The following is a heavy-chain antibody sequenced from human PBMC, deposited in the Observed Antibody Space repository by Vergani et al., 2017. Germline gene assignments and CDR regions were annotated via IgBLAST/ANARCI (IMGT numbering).Heavy chain of an antibody. CDR1: GGSITSSSYY. CDR3: SRTGSFSLRYLQWAL. V-gene: IGHV4-39*01. Sequence: QLHLQESGPGLVKPSETLSLTCTVSGGSITSSSYYWGWIRQPPGQGLEWIGHIYHSGGPYYNPSLKVRVTISVDTSKNQFSLEVTSVTAADTATYFCSRTGSFSLRYLQWALWGQGTLVTVSS. D-gene: IGHD3-9*01. J-gene: IGHJ4*02. CDR2: IYHSGGP.